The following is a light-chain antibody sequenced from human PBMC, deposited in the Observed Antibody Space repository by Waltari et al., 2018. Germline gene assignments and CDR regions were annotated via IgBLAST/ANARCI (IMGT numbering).Light chain of an antibody. J-gene: IGLJ3*02. CDR1: SFNIGSNV. Sequence: QSVLTQPPSASGAPGQRVTISCSGSSFNIGSNVVNWYQQLPGAAPKLLIYSDYQRPSGVPDRVSGSKSGTSASLAISALQSEDEAEYYCSTWDDSLSGVVFGVGTKLTVL. CDR2: SDY. CDR3: STWDDSLSGVV. V-gene: IGLV1-44*01.